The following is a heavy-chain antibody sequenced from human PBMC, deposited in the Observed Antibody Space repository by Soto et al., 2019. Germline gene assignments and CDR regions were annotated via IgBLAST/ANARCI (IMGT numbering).Heavy chain of an antibody. D-gene: IGHD3-10*01. V-gene: IGHV4-39*01. CDR1: GGSISSSSYY. CDR2: IYYSGST. CDR3: AGISITMVRGIMDGYGMDV. Sequence: SETLSLTCTVSGGSISSSSYYWGWIRQPPGKGLEWIGSIYYSGSTYYNPSLKSRVTISVDTSKNQFSLKLSSVTAADTAVYYCAGISITMVRGIMDGYGMDVWGQGTTVTVSS. J-gene: IGHJ6*02.